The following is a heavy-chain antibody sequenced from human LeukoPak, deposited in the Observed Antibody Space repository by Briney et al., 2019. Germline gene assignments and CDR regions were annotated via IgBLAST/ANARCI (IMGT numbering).Heavy chain of an antibody. CDR3: ARGSCSGGSCYRGYYYYMDV. D-gene: IGHD2-15*01. V-gene: IGHV4-34*01. J-gene: IGHJ6*03. CDR1: GGSFSGYY. CDR2: INHSGST. Sequence: KPSETLSLTCAVHGGSFSGYYWSWIRQPPGKGLEWIGEINHSGSTNYNPSLKSRVTISVDTSKNQFSLKLSSVTAADTAVYYCARGSCSGGSCYRGYYYYMDVWGKGTTVTVSS.